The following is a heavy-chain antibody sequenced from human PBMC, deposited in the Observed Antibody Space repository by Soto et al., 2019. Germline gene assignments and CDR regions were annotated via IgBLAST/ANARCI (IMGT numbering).Heavy chain of an antibody. J-gene: IGHJ3*02. Sequence: QVQLVESGGGVVQPGRYLTLSCAASGFIFISYVMHWVRQAPGKGLEWVTLIWYDGSNKYYADSVKGRFTISRDNSKNTLYLQLNSLRSEDTAVYFCAREEGAFDIWGQGTMVTVSS. CDR2: IWYDGSNK. V-gene: IGHV3-33*08. CDR1: GFIFISYV. CDR3: AREEGAFDI.